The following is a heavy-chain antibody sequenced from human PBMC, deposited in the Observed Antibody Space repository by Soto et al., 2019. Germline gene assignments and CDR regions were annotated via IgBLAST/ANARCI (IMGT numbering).Heavy chain of an antibody. CDR3: AASAYDTLVDY. Sequence: GGSLRLSCAASGFTFSGSAMHWVRQASGKGLEWVGRIRSNTNNYATAYAASVRGRFTIYRDDSKNTAYLQMNSLKTEDTAVYYCAASAYDTLVDYWGQGNLVTVSS. CDR2: IRSNTNNYAT. CDR1: GFTFSGSA. D-gene: IGHD5-12*01. J-gene: IGHJ4*02. V-gene: IGHV3-73*01.